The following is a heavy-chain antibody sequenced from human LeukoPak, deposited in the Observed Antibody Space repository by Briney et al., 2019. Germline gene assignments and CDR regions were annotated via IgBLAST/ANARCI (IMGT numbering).Heavy chain of an antibody. V-gene: IGHV4-59*01. D-gene: IGHD4-23*01. CDR2: ISYSGYT. CDR1: GGSIRRYY. Sequence: PSETLSLTCTVSGGSIRRYYWSWIRRAAGKGLEWIGFISYSGYTSYSPSLKSRVAISVDPSKSQFSLRLSSMTAADTAIYYCARGRNDNGGMFFDSWAQGTLVTVSS. J-gene: IGHJ4*02. CDR3: ARGRNDNGGMFFDS.